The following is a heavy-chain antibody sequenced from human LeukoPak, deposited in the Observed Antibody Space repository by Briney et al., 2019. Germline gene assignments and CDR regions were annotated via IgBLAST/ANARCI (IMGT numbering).Heavy chain of an antibody. CDR3: AKEGNYNAFDI. J-gene: IGHJ3*02. CDR1: GFTFSSYW. V-gene: IGHV3-74*01. CDR2: INRDGSST. Sequence: GGSLRLSCAASGFTFSSYWMHWVRQAPGKGLVWVSRINRDGSSTSYADSVKGRFTISRDNAKNTLYLQMNSLRAEDTAVYYCAKEGNYNAFDIWGQGTMATVSS. D-gene: IGHD3-10*01.